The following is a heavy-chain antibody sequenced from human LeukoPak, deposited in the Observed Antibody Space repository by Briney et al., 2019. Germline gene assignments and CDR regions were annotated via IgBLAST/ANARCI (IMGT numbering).Heavy chain of an antibody. Sequence: ASVKVSCKASGYTFTGYYMHWVRQAPGQGLEWMGWINPNSGGTNYAQKFQGRVTMTRDTSISTAYMELSRLRSDDTAVYYCTRDHLGYDGHYYYYYYMDVWGKGTTVTISS. CDR1: GYTFTGYY. CDR3: TRDHLGYDGHYYYYYYMDV. D-gene: IGHD3-16*01. CDR2: INPNSGGT. V-gene: IGHV1-2*02. J-gene: IGHJ6*03.